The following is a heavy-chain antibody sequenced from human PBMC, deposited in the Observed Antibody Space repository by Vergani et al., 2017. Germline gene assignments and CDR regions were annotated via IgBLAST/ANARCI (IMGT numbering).Heavy chain of an antibody. CDR1: GGSISSGDYY. Sequence: QVQLQESGPGLVKPSQTLSLTCTVSGGSISSGDYYWSWIRQPPGKGLEWIGYIYYSESTYYNPSLKSRVTISVDTSKNQFSLKLSSVTAADTAVYDCARGRGGAAAGTCFYYWGQGTLVTVSS. J-gene: IGHJ4*02. D-gene: IGHD6-13*01. CDR3: ARGRGGAAAGTCFYY. CDR2: IYYSEST. V-gene: IGHV4-30-4*08.